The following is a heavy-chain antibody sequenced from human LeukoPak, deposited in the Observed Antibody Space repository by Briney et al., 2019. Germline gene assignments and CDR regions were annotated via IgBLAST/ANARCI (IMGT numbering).Heavy chain of an antibody. D-gene: IGHD2-2*02. J-gene: IGHJ4*02. CDR2: IYIGGST. Sequence: GGSLRLSCAASGFTVSSNYMSWVRQAPGKGLEWVSVIYIGGSTYYSDSVKGRFTISRDISKNTLYLQMNSLRAEDTAMYYCARLGFVVPAVIFDYWGQGTLVTVSS. CDR3: ARLGFVVPAVIFDY. V-gene: IGHV3-53*01. CDR1: GFTVSSNY.